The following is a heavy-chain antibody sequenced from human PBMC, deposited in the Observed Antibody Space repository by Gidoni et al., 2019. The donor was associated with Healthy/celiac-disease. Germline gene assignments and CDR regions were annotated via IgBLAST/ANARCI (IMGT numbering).Heavy chain of an antibody. CDR1: GFTFSSSA. D-gene: IGHD3-22*01. Sequence: EVQLVESGGGLVQPGGSLRLSCAASGFTFSSSAMSWVRQAPGKGLEWVSAISGSGGSTYYADSVKGRFTISRDNSKNTLYLQMNSLRAEDTAVYYCAKLGGRTVDSSGYYYGFDYWGQGTLVTVSS. CDR3: AKLGGRTVDSSGYYYGFDY. J-gene: IGHJ4*02. CDR2: ISGSGGST. V-gene: IGHV3-23*04.